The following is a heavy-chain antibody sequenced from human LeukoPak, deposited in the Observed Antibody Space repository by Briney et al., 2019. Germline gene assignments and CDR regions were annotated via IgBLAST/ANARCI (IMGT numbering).Heavy chain of an antibody. CDR3: ARDSVVRGNIGNDMDV. V-gene: IGHV3-11*01. D-gene: IGHD3-10*02. Sequence: GSLRLSCAASGFTFSDYYMSWIRQAPGKGLEWVSYISHSGSTKYYADSMKGRFTISRDNAKNSLYLQMNSLRAEDTAVYYCARDSVVRGNIGNDMDVWGKGTTVTVSS. CDR1: GFTFSDYY. J-gene: IGHJ6*03. CDR2: ISHSGSTK.